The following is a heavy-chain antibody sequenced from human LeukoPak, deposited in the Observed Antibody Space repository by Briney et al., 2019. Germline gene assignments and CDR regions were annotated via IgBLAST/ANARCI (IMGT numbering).Heavy chain of an antibody. V-gene: IGHV3-15*01. J-gene: IGHJ6*03. CDR2: IKSKTDGGTT. Sequence: GGSLRLSCAASGFTFSNAWMSWVRQAPRKGMEWVGRIKSKTDGGTTEYAASVKGRFTISRDDSKSIAYLQMNSLKTEDTAVYYCTREVCSSTSCYWDYYYYMDVWGKGTTVTVSS. CDR1: GFTFSNAW. D-gene: IGHD2-2*01. CDR3: TREVCSSTSCYWDYYYYMDV.